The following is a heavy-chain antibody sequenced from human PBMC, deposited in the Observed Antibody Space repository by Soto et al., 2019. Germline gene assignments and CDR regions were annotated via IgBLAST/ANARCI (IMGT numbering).Heavy chain of an antibody. CDR2: ISAYNGNT. CDR1: CYTFPSYG. Sequence: ASVKVSCKASCYTFPSYGISWVRQAPGQGLEWMGWISAYNGNTNYAQKLQGRVTMTTNTSTTTAYMELRSLRFDDTAVYYCARDLYSGSGPRTFIFDYWGPGTLVTVSS. V-gene: IGHV1-18*01. J-gene: IGHJ4*02. CDR3: ARDLYSGSGPRTFIFDY. D-gene: IGHD3-10*01.